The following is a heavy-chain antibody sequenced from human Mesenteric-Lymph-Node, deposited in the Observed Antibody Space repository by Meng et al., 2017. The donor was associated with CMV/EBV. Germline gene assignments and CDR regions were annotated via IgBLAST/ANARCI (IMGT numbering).Heavy chain of an antibody. V-gene: IGHV4-34*01. CDR2: INHSGST. Sequence: SETLSLTCAVYGGSFSGYYWSWIRQPPGKGLEWIGEINHSGSTNYNPSLKSRVTISVDTSKNQFSLKLSSVTAADTAVYYCARGQDYYDSTGPPDYWGQGTLVTVSS. D-gene: IGHD3-22*01. J-gene: IGHJ4*02. CDR1: GGSFSGYY. CDR3: ARGQDYYDSTGPPDY.